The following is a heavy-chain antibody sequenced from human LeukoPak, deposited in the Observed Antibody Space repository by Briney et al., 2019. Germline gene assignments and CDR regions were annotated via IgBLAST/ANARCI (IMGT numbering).Heavy chain of an antibody. Sequence: GGSLRLSCAASGFTFSSYAMHWVRQAPGKGLEWVAVISYDGSNKYYADSVKGRFTISRDNSKNTLYLQMNSLRAEDTAVYYCAKPRALDGYNSYYFDYWGQGTLVTVSS. V-gene: IGHV3-30-3*01. J-gene: IGHJ4*02. D-gene: IGHD5-24*01. CDR2: ISYDGSNK. CDR1: GFTFSSYA. CDR3: AKPRALDGYNSYYFDY.